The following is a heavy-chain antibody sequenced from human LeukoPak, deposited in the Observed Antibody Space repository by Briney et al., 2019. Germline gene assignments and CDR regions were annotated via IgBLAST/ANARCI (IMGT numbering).Heavy chain of an antibody. D-gene: IGHD3-10*01. CDR1: GFTFGSYG. Sequence: GGSLRLSCAASGFTFGSYGVHWVRQAPGKRLEWVAVISYDGSNKYYADSVKGRFTISRDNSKNTLYLQMNSLRAEDTAVYYCAKVEVLLWFGELSDYFDYWGQGTLVTVSS. J-gene: IGHJ4*02. CDR3: AKVEVLLWFGELSDYFDY. CDR2: ISYDGSNK. V-gene: IGHV3-30*18.